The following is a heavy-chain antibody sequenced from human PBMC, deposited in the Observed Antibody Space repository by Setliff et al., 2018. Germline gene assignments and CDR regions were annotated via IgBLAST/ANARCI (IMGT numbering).Heavy chain of an antibody. Sequence: SVKVSCKASGGTFSSYAISWVRQAPGQGLEWMGGIIPILCIANYAQKFQGRVTITADESTSTAYMELSSLRSEDTAVYYCARDRNYYGSGSYYNADAFDIWGQGTMVTVSS. CDR2: IIPILCIA. D-gene: IGHD3-10*01. J-gene: IGHJ3*02. CDR1: GGTFSSYA. V-gene: IGHV1-69*10. CDR3: ARDRNYYGSGSYYNADAFDI.